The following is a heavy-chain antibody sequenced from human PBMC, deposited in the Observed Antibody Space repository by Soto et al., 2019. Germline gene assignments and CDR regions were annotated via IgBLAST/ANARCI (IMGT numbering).Heavy chain of an antibody. Sequence: GGSLRLSCAASGFTFSSYGMHWVRQAPGKGLEWVAVIWYDGSNKYYADSVKGRFTISRDNSKNTLYLQMNSLRAEDTAVYYCAREPPYSSYCSSSSCYGDYFDYWGQGTLVTVSS. CDR3: AREPPYSSYCSSSSCYGDYFDY. CDR1: GFTFSSYG. CDR2: IWYDGSNK. J-gene: IGHJ4*02. D-gene: IGHD2-2*01. V-gene: IGHV3-33*01.